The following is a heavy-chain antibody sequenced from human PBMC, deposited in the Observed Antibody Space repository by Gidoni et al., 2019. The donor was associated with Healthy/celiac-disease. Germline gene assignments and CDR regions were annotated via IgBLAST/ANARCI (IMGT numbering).Heavy chain of an antibody. CDR2: IYYSGST. D-gene: IGHD6-19*01. CDR3: ARVDGSGWYLFDY. CDR1: GGSISSGGYY. Sequence: QAQLQQSGPVLVKPSQTLSPTCTVSGGSISSGGYYWGWIRQHPGKGLEWIGYIYYSGSTYYNPSLKSRVTISVDTSKNQFSLKLSSVTAADTAVYYCARVDGSGWYLFDYWGQGTLVTVSS. V-gene: IGHV4-31*03. J-gene: IGHJ4*02.